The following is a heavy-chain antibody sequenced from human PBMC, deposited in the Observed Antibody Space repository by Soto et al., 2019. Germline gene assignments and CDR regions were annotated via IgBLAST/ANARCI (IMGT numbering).Heavy chain of an antibody. CDR2: ISSSSSYI. D-gene: IGHD2-2*01. Sequence: GGSLRFSCAASGFTFSSYSMNWVRQAPGKGLEWVSSISSSSSYIYYADSVKGRFTISRDNAKNSLYLQMNSLRAEDTAVYYCARDPGSLGVPAVTTHRWFDPWGQGTLVTVSS. V-gene: IGHV3-21*01. CDR1: GFTFSSYS. J-gene: IGHJ5*02. CDR3: ARDPGSLGVPAVTTHRWFDP.